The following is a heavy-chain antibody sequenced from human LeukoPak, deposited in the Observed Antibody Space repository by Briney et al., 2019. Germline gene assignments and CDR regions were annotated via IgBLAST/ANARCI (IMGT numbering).Heavy chain of an antibody. CDR1: GFTFSSYG. CDR3: AKPKYSSGWYRFYFDY. D-gene: IGHD6-19*01. V-gene: IGHV3-23*01. Sequence: GGSLRLSCAASGFTFSSYGMSWVRQAPGKGLEWVSAISGSGGSTYYADSVKGRFTISRDNSKSTLYLQMNSLRAEDTAVYYCAKPKYSSGWYRFYFDYWGQGTLVTVSS. CDR2: ISGSGGST. J-gene: IGHJ4*02.